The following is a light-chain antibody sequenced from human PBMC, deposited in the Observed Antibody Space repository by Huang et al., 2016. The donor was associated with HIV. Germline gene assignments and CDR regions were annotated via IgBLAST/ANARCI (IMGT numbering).Light chain of an antibody. J-gene: IGKJ3*01. CDR3: QQSYSTPQT. CDR2: AAS. Sequence: DIQMTQSPSSLSASVGDRVTITCRASQSISNYLNWYQQKPGKAPKLLIYAASSLQSGVPASFSGSGSGTDFTLTISSLQPEDFATYYCQQSYSTPQTFGPGTKVDIK. CDR1: QSISNY. V-gene: IGKV1-39*01.